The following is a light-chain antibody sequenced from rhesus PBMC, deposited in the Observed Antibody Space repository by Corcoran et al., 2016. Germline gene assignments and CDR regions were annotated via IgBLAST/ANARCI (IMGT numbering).Light chain of an antibody. J-gene: IGKJ3*01. V-gene: IGKV1-22*01. Sequence: DIQMTQSPSSLSASVGDTVTITCRASQGSSSWLAWYQQKPGKAPQLLNYKASSLQSGVPSRLSGSGSGTDFTLPISSLQSEYFATYYCQQYSSRPFTFGPGTKLDI. CDR3: QQYSSRPFT. CDR1: QGSSSW. CDR2: KAS.